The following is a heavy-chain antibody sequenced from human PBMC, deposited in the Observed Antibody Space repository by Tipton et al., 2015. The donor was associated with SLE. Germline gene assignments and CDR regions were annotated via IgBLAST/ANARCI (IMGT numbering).Heavy chain of an antibody. CDR2: ISFTGST. Sequence: TLSLTCSVSGASISRFYWNWIRQPPGKGLEWIGYISFTGSTTYNPSLRSRVTISVDSSKNQFSLKLSSVTAADTSMYYCAREGYSSGYYGDFDFWGQGTLVTVSS. CDR1: GASISRFY. CDR3: AREGYSSGYYGDFDF. J-gene: IGHJ4*02. D-gene: IGHD6-19*01. V-gene: IGHV4-59*12.